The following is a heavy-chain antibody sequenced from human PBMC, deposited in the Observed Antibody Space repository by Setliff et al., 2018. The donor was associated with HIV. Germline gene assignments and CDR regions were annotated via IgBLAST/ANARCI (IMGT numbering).Heavy chain of an antibody. CDR2: IYYSGST. CDR3: ATSRVVVLRFDP. D-gene: IGHD3-22*01. V-gene: IGHV4-39*07. CDR1: GGSISSSSYY. Sequence: SETLSLACTVSGGSISSSSYYWGWIRQPPGKGLEWIGSIYYSGSTYYNPSLKSRVTISVDTSKNQFSLKLYSVTAADTAVYYCATSRVVVLRFDPWGQGTLVTVSS. J-gene: IGHJ5*02.